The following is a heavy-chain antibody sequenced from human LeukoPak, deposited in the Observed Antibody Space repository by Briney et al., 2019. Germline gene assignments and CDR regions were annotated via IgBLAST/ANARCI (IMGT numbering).Heavy chain of an antibody. Sequence: PSETLSLTCTVSGGSISSYYWSWIRQPPGKGLEWIGYIYYSGSTNYNPSLESRVTISVDTSKNQFSLKLSSVTAADTAVYYCARPLELERLELAYWGQGTLVTVSS. CDR2: IYYSGST. CDR1: GGSISSYY. D-gene: IGHD1-1*01. CDR3: ARPLELERLELAY. J-gene: IGHJ4*02. V-gene: IGHV4-59*08.